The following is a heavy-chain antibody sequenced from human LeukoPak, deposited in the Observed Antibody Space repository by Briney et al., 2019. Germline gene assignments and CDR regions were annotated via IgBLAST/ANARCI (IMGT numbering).Heavy chain of an antibody. CDR2: ISYDGSNK. CDR1: GFTFSSYG. CDR3: VKDQGMYDY. V-gene: IGHV3-30*18. J-gene: IGHJ4*02. Sequence: PGGSLRLSCAASGFTFSSYGMHWVRQAPGKGLEWVAVISYDGSNKYYADSVKGRFTISRDNSKNTLYLQMNSLRAEDTAVYYCVKDQGMYDYWGQGTLVTVSS.